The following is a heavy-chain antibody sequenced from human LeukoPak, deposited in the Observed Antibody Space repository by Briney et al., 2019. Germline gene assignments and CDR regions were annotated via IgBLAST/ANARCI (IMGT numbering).Heavy chain of an antibody. D-gene: IGHD1-26*01. J-gene: IGHJ4*02. CDR1: GFTFSSYA. V-gene: IGHV3-23*01. CDR2: ISGSGGST. Sequence: GGSLRLSCAASGFTFSSYAMSWVRQAPGKGLEWVSAISGSGGSTYYADSVKGRFTISRDNSKNTLYLQMNSLRAEDTAVYYCAKDMGYSGSSCLDYWGQGTLVTVSS. CDR3: AKDMGYSGSSCLDY.